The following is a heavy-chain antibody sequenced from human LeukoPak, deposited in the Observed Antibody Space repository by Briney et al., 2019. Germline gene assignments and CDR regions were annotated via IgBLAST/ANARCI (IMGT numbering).Heavy chain of an antibody. CDR2: INTNTGNP. CDR1: GGTFTSYA. Sequence: ASVKVSCKASGGTFTSYAMNWVRQAPGQGLEWMGWINTNTGNPTYAQGFTGRFVFSLDTSVSTAYLQISSLKAEDTPVYYCARGDSSGPREPLDYWGQGTLVTVSS. J-gene: IGHJ4*02. D-gene: IGHD6-19*01. CDR3: ARGDSSGPREPLDY. V-gene: IGHV7-4-1*02.